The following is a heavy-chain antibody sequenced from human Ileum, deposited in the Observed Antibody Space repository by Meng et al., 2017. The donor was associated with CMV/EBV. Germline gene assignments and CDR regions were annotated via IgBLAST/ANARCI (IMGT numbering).Heavy chain of an antibody. CDR2: INTNPGNP. CDR1: GYTFTDYY. D-gene: IGHD1-26*01. CDR3: TRGAWAPTAKFDY. V-gene: IGHV7-4-1*02. Sequence: QVQLVQSGAEVKKPGASVKVSCKASGYTFTDYYMHWVRQAPGQGLEWMGRINTNPGNPPYAQDFTGRFFFSLDPSVSPAYLQISSRRAEDTAVYFCTRGAWAPTAKFDYWGQGTLVTVSS. J-gene: IGHJ4*02.